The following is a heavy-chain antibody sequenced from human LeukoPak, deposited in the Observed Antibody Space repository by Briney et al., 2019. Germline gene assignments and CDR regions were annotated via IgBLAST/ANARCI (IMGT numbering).Heavy chain of an antibody. CDR1: GLSFSGYY. CDR2: NNQSGSP. J-gene: IGHJ4*02. CDR3: ARHRRLNLMIMFGGVIVDFDY. Sequence: PSETLSLTCALYGLSFSGYYWGSIRQPRGKGREWIGENNQSGSPNYNPPLKSRVTIPEDTSKNQFSLKLSSVTAADTAVYYFARHRRLNLMIMFGGVIVDFDYWGQGTLVTVSS. D-gene: IGHD3-16*02. V-gene: IGHV4-34*01.